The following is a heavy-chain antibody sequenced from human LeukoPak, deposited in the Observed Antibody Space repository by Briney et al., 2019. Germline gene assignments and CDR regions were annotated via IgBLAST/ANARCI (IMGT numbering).Heavy chain of an antibody. V-gene: IGHV1-8*02. CDR2: MNPNSGNT. CDR3: ARGIVATYYYYYYYMDV. J-gene: IGHJ6*03. D-gene: IGHD5-12*01. Sequence: ASVKVSCKASGYTFTSYYMHWVRQAPGQGLEWMGWMNPNSGNTGCAQKFQGRVTMTSNTSISTAYMELSSLRYDDTAVYYCARGIVATYYYYYYYMDVWGKGTTVTISS. CDR1: GYTFTSYY.